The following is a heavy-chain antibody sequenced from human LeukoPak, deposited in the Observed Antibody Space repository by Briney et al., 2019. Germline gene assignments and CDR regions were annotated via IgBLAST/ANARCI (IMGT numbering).Heavy chain of an antibody. CDR1: GFTFSSYS. V-gene: IGHV3-21*01. J-gene: IGHJ4*02. CDR2: ISSSSSYI. CDR3: AKVSIAAAGTSN. D-gene: IGHD6-13*01. Sequence: GGSLRLSCAASGFTFSSYSMNWVRQAPGKGLEWVSSISSSSSYIDYADPVKGRFTISRDNSKNTLYLQMNSLRAEDTAVYYCAKVSIAAAGTSNWGQGTLVTVSS.